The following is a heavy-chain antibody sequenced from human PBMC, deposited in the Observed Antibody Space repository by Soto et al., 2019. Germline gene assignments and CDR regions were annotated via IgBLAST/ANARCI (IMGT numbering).Heavy chain of an antibody. CDR3: ARSLRYYNFYSGPSYYYGLDV. Sequence: GASVKVSCKASGGTFSSYAISWVRQAPGQGLEWMGGIIPIFGTANYAQKFQGRVTITADESTSTAYMELSSLRSEDTAVYYCARSLRYYNFYSGPSYYYGLDVWGQGTTVTVSS. D-gene: IGHD3-3*01. CDR2: IIPIFGTA. CDR1: GGTFSSYA. J-gene: IGHJ6*02. V-gene: IGHV1-69*13.